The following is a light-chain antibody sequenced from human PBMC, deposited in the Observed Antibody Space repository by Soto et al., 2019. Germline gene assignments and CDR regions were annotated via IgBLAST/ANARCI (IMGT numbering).Light chain of an antibody. Sequence: DVVMTQTPLSLPVTLGHPASISCRSSQSLVHRDGNTYLSWLHQRPGQPPSLLIYEISKRFSGGPDRFSGSGAGTDFTLKISRVEAEDVGVYYCMQATQCPNTFGQGTKLEIK. CDR2: EIS. CDR1: QSLVHRDGNTY. J-gene: IGKJ2*01. V-gene: IGKV2-24*01. CDR3: MQATQCPNT.